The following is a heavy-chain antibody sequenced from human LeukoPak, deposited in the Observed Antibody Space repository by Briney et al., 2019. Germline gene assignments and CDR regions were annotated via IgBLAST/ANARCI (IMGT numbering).Heavy chain of an antibody. D-gene: IGHD5-18*01. CDR2: ISASGGST. Sequence: GGSLRLSCAASGFTFSSYAMSWVRQAPAQGLEWVSGISASGGSTYYADYVKGRFTISRDSSKNTLYLQMNSLRAEDTAVYFCAKGSYGYVLYFDSWGQGALVTVSS. V-gene: IGHV3-23*01. J-gene: IGHJ4*02. CDR1: GFTFSSYA. CDR3: AKGSYGYVLYFDS.